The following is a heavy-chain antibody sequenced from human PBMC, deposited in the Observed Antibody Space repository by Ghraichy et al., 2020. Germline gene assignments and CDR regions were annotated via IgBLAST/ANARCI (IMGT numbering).Heavy chain of an antibody. J-gene: IGHJ6*02. CDR1: GFTFSSYW. Sequence: GGSLRLSCAASGFTFSSYWMSWVRQAPGKGLEWVANIKQDGSEKYYVDSVKGRFTISRDNAKNSLYLQMNSLRAEDTAVYYCARNGPYCSGGSCYSSYYYGMDVWGQGTTVTVSS. V-gene: IGHV3-7*01. CDR2: IKQDGSEK. D-gene: IGHD2-15*01. CDR3: ARNGPYCSGGSCYSSYYYGMDV.